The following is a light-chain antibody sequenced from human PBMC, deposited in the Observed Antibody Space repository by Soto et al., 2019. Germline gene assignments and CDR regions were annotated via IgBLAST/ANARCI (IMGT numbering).Light chain of an antibody. Sequence: SLSASVGDRVTITCRASQDINSYLAWYQQKPGNAPKSLIYAASSLQTGVPSRFSGSESGTDFTLTISNLQPEDSATYYCQQYNIYPLTFGGGTKVEIK. CDR1: QDINSY. CDR3: QQYNIYPLT. V-gene: IGKV1D-16*01. J-gene: IGKJ4*01. CDR2: AAS.